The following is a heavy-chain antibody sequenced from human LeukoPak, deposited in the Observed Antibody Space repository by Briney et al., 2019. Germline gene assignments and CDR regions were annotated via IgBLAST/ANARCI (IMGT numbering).Heavy chain of an antibody. D-gene: IGHD3-3*01. V-gene: IGHV1-2*02. CDR2: INPNSGGT. Sequence: ASVKVSCKASGYTFTGYYMHWVRQAPGQGLEWMGWINPNSGGTNYAQKFQGRVTMTRDTSISTAYMELSRLRSDDTAVYYCARESSDFWSGYPFDYWGQGTLVTVSS. CDR1: GYTFTGYY. J-gene: IGHJ4*02. CDR3: ARESSDFWSGYPFDY.